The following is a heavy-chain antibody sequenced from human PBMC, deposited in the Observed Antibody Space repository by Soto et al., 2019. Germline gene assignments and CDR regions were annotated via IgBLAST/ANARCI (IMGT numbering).Heavy chain of an antibody. V-gene: IGHV6-1*01. CDR2: TYYRSKWYN. D-gene: IGHD6-13*01. CDR3: ARAVDIAAAGTCAFDI. Sequence: RGLEWLGRTYYRSKWYNDYAVSVKSRITINPDTSKNQFSLQLNSVTPEDTALYYCARAVDIAAAGTCAFDIWGQGTMVTVSS. J-gene: IGHJ3*02.